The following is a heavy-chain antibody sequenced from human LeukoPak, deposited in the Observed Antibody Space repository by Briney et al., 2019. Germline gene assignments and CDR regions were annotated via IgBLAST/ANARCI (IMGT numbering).Heavy chain of an antibody. D-gene: IGHD3-22*01. CDR2: ISYDGSNK. V-gene: IGHV3-30-3*01. Sequence: GGSLRLSCAASGFTFSSYAMNWVRQAPGKGLEWVAVISYDGSNKYYADSVKGRFTISRDNSKNTLYLQMNSLRAEDTAVYYCARDHVGSMIVVADNWFDPWGQGTLVTVSS. J-gene: IGHJ5*02. CDR3: ARDHVGSMIVVADNWFDP. CDR1: GFTFSSYA.